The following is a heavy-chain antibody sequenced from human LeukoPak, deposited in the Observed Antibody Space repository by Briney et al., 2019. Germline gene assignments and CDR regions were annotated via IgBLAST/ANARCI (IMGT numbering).Heavy chain of an antibody. D-gene: IGHD6-19*01. Sequence: GGSLRLSCAASGFTFSDYAMHWVRQAPGKELEYVSAISSNGGSIHYANSVKGRFTISRDNSKNTLYLQMDSLRAENMAVYYCARDTCGCGSGWHLYWYFDLWGRGTLVTVSS. V-gene: IGHV3-64*01. CDR2: ISSNGGSI. CDR1: GFTFSDYA. J-gene: IGHJ2*01. CDR3: ARDTCGCGSGWHLYWYFDL.